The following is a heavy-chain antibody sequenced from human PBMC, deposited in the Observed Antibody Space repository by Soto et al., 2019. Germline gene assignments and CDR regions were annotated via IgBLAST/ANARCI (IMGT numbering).Heavy chain of an antibody. J-gene: IGHJ4*02. CDR1: GFIFSSYG. CDR2: ISSSSSYI. Sequence: PGGSLRLSCAASGFIFSSYGINWVRQAPGKGLEWVSGISSSSSYIYYADSVKGRFTISRDNAKNSLYLQMNSLRAEDTAVYYCARMDGDTSTYYPHYFDYWGQGTLVTVSS. V-gene: IGHV3-21*01. CDR3: ARMDGDTSTYYPHYFDY. D-gene: IGHD3-22*01.